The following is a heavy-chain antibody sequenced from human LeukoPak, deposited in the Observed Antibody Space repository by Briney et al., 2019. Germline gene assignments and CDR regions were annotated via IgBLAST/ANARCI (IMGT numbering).Heavy chain of an antibody. CDR2: INPNSGGT. Sequence: ASVTVSFTASGYTFTGYYMHWVRQAPGQGLEWMGRINPNSGGTNYAQKFQGRVTMTRDTSISTAYMELSRLRSDDTAVYYCARIVVVPAAIQEAGYFDYWGQGTLVTVSS. V-gene: IGHV1-2*06. D-gene: IGHD2-2*02. CDR3: ARIVVVPAAIQEAGYFDY. CDR1: GYTFTGYY. J-gene: IGHJ4*02.